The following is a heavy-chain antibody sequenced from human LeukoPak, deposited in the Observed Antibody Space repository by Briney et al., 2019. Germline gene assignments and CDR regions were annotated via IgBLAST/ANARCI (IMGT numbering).Heavy chain of an antibody. CDR2: MKKDGSET. CDR3: GRHRSGSGTYFIDH. D-gene: IGHD3-10*01. CDR1: GFTFGSYS. V-gene: IGHV3-7*01. Sequence: TGGSLRLSCVVSGFTFGSYSMIWVRQAPGKGLQWVANMKKDGSETNYGDSVKGRFTISRDNAKNSLYLQMNSLRAEDTAVYYCGRHRSGSGTYFIDHWGQGTLVSVSS. J-gene: IGHJ4*02.